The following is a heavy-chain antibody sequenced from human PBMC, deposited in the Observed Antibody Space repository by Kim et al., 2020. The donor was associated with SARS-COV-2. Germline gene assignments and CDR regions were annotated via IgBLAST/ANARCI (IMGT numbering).Heavy chain of an antibody. CDR3: ARDSLHRYYYYYGMDV. V-gene: IGHV4-31*03. CDR1: GGSISSGGYY. D-gene: IGHD2-15*01. Sequence: SETLSLTCTVSGGSISSGGYYWSWIRQHPGKGLEWIGYIYYSGSTYYNPSLKSRVTISVDTSKNQFSLKLSSVTAADTAVYYCARDSLHRYYYYYGMDVWGQGTTVTVSS. J-gene: IGHJ6*02. CDR2: IYYSGST.